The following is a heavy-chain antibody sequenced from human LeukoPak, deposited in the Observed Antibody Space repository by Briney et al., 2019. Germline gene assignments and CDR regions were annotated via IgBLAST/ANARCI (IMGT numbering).Heavy chain of an antibody. J-gene: IGHJ4*02. D-gene: IGHD3-9*01. CDR2: IKSKSDGGTT. Sequence: GGSLRLSCAASGFTFSDAWMIWVRQAPGKGLEWVGRIKSKSDGGTTDYGAPVKGRFTISRDDSKNTLYLEKNSLKTEDTAVYYYTTGAYDISTAYYNVIRDQYCYWGQGTQGTVFS. CDR3: TTGAYDISTAYYNVIRDQYCY. V-gene: IGHV3-15*01. CDR1: GFTFSDAW.